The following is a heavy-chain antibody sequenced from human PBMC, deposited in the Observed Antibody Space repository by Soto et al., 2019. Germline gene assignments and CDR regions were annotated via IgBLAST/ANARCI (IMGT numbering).Heavy chain of an antibody. CDR3: ASLHVVLWFGEVCGWCDP. Sequence: QLQLQESGPGLVKPSETLSLTCTVSGGSISSRNYYWGWIRQPPGKGLEWIGSLYYSGSTYYNPSLQKRVTISADTSTNQVSLKLSSVTAADTAVYYCASLHVVLWFGEVCGWCDPWGQGTLVTVSS. CDR2: LYYSGST. V-gene: IGHV4-39*01. D-gene: IGHD3-10*01. CDR1: GGSISSRNYY. J-gene: IGHJ5*02.